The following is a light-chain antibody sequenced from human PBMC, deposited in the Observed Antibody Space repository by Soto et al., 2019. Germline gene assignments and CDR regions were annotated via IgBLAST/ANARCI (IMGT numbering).Light chain of an antibody. CDR2: EVS. CDR1: SSDVGSYNL. J-gene: IGLJ2*01. V-gene: IGLV2-23*02. CDR3: CSYAGSSTFGV. Sequence: QSALTQPASVSGSPGQSITISCTGTSSDVGSYNLVSWYPQHTGKAPKLMIYEVSKRPSGVSNRFSGSKSGNTASLTISGLQAEDESDSYCCSYAGSSTFGVFGGGTNLTVL.